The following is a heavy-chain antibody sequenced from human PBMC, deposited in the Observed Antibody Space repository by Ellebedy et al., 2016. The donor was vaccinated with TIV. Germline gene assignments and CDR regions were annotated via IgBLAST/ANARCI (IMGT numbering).Heavy chain of an antibody. J-gene: IGHJ4*02. CDR1: GFTFSNAW. CDR3: ARVVRTPY. V-gene: IGHV3-23*01. CDR2: ISGSGGST. Sequence: EGSLRLSXAASGFTFSNAWMSWVRQAPGKGLEWVSAISGSGGSTYYADSVKGRFTISRDNSKNTLYLQMNSLRAEDTAVYYCARVVRTPYWGQGTLVTVSS. D-gene: IGHD6-6*01.